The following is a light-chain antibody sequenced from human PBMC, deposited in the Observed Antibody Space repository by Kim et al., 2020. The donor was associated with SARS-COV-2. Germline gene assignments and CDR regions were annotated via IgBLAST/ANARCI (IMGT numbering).Light chain of an antibody. J-gene: IGKJ4*01. V-gene: IGKV3-15*01. CDR2: GAS. CDR3: QQYNQLPLT. Sequence: VSPGERATLSCRASQSVSNNLAWYQQKPGQAPRLLIKGASTRATGIAARFSGSGSGTEFTLTISSLQSEDFAFYYCQQYNQLPLTFGGGTKVDIK. CDR1: QSVSNN.